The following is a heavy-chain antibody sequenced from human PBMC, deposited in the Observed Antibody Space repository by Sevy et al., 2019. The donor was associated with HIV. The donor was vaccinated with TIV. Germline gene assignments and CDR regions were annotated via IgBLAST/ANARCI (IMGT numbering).Heavy chain of an antibody. Sequence: ASVKVSCKASGGTFSSYAIGWVRQAPGQGLEWMGGIIPIFGTANYAQKFQGRGTITADESTSTAYMELSSLRSEDTAVYYCARDLGSYYFDYWGQGTLVTDSS. CDR2: IIPIFGTA. V-gene: IGHV1-69*13. CDR1: GGTFSSYA. J-gene: IGHJ4*02. CDR3: ARDLGSYYFDY.